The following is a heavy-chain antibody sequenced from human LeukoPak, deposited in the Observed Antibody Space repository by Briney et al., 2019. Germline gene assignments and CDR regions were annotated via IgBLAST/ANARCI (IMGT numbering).Heavy chain of an antibody. Sequence: GGSLRLSCAASGFTVSSNYMSWVRQAPGKGLEWVSVIYSGGSTYYADSVKGRFTISRDNSKNTLYLQMNSLRAEDTAVYYCAREDVPPMSVDFWSGYYAFDIWGQGTMVTVSS. CDR2: IYSGGST. J-gene: IGHJ3*02. CDR1: GFTVSSNY. D-gene: IGHD3-3*01. CDR3: AREDVPPMSVDFWSGYYAFDI. V-gene: IGHV3-66*01.